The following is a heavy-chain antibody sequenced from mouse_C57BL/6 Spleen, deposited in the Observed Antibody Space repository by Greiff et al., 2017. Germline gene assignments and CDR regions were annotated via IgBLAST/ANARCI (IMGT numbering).Heavy chain of an antibody. V-gene: IGHV1-82*01. CDR3: ARFEYAMDY. Sequence: VKLQQSGPELVKPGASVKISCKASGYAFSSSWMNWVKQRPGKGLEWIGRIYPGDGDTNYNGKFKGKATLTADKSSSTAYMQLSSLTSEDSAVYFCARFEYAMDYWGQGTSVTVSS. CDR2: IYPGDGDT. CDR1: GYAFSSSW. J-gene: IGHJ4*01.